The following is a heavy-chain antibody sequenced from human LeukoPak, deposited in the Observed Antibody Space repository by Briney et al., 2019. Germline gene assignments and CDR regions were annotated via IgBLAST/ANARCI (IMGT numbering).Heavy chain of an antibody. D-gene: IGHD6-19*01. J-gene: IGHJ4*02. CDR3: ARGGQWLVRGEFDY. CDR1: GFTFSDYY. CDR2: ISSSSSYI. V-gene: IGHV3-11*06. Sequence: GGSLRLSCAASGFTFSDYYMSWIRQAPGKGLEWVSSISSSSSYIYYADSVKGRFTISRDNSKNTLYLQMNSLRAEDTAVYYCARGGQWLVRGEFDYWGQGTLVTVSS.